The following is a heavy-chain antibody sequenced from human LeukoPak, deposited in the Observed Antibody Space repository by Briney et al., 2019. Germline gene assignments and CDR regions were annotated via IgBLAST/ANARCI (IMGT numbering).Heavy chain of an antibody. CDR1: GFTFSSYS. CDR3: AREGYSYGPPFDAFDI. CDR2: ISSSSSYI. D-gene: IGHD5-18*01. J-gene: IGHJ3*02. V-gene: IGHV3-21*01. Sequence: GGSLRLSCAASGFTFSSYSMNWVRQAPGKGLGWVSSISSSSSYIYYADSVKGRFTISRDNAKNSLYLQMNSLRAEDTAVYYCAREGYSYGPPFDAFDIWGQGTMVTVSS.